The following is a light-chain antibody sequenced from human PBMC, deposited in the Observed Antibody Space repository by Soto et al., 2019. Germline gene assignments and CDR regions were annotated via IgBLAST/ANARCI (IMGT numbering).Light chain of an antibody. CDR1: SSNIGAGYD. J-gene: IGLJ3*02. CDR3: QSSDSSLRGSV. CDR2: GNS. Sequence: QLVLTQPPSVSGAPGQRVTISCTGSSSNIGAGYDVHWYQQLPGTAPKLLIYGNSNRPSGVPARLSASKSGTSAPLAITGLQAADEADYYCQSSDSSLRGSVFGGGTKLTVL. V-gene: IGLV1-40*01.